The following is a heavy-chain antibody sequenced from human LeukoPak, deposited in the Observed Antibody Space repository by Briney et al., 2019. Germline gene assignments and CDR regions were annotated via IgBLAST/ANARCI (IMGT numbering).Heavy chain of an antibody. CDR3: ARGFAVVVVAAPYFFDY. Sequence: SETLSLTCAVYGGSFSGYYWSWVRQPPGKGLEWIGEVDHSGSTNYNPSLKSRVTISVDTSKNQFSLKLSSVTAADTAVYYCARGFAVVVVAAPYFFDYWGQGTLVTVSS. D-gene: IGHD2-15*01. CDR1: GGSFSGYY. V-gene: IGHV4-34*01. CDR2: VDHSGST. J-gene: IGHJ4*02.